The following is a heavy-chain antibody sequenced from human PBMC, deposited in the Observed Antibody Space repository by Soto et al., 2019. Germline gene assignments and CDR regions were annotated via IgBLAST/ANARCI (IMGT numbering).Heavy chain of an antibody. CDR2: MNPNSGNT. CDR3: ASGYGTTGTTFRFV. CDR1: GYTFTSYY. D-gene: IGHD1-1*01. V-gene: IGHV1-8*01. J-gene: IGHJ4*02. Sequence: ASVKVSCKASGYTFTSYYINWVRQATGQGLEWMGWMNPNSGNTGYAQKFQGRVTMTRNTSISTAYMELSSLRSEDTAVYYCASGYGTTGTTFRFVWGQGTLVTVSS.